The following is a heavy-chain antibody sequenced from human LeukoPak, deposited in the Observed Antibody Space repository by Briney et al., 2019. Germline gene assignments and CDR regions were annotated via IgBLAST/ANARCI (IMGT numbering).Heavy chain of an antibody. CDR1: GFTFSDYW. J-gene: IGHJ4*02. CDR3: ARDYYGLEGFFDY. CDR2: IKQDGSAK. D-gene: IGHD3-10*01. V-gene: IGHV3-7*03. Sequence: GGSPRLSCAASGFTFSDYWMSWVRQAPGKGLEWVANIKQDGSAKHYVDSVKGRFTISRDNAKNSLYLQMNSLRVEDTAVYYCARDYYGLEGFFDYWGQGTLVTVSS.